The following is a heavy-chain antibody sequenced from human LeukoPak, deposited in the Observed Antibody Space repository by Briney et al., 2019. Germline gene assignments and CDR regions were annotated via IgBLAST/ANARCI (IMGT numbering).Heavy chain of an antibody. V-gene: IGHV4-4*07. D-gene: IGHD6-13*01. CDR3: ARDLPPQGYSSSWYSGFDY. CDR1: GGSISSYY. CDR2: IYTSGST. Sequence: SETLSLTCTVSGGSISSYYWSWIRQPAGKGLEWIGRIYTSGSTNYNPSLKSRVTMSVDTSKNQFSLKLSSVTAADTAVYYCARDLPPQGYSSSWYSGFDYWGQGTLVTVSS. J-gene: IGHJ4*02.